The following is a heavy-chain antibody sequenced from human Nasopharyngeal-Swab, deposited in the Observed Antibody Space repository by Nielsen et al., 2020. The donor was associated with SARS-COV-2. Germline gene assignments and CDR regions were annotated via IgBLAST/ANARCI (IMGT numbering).Heavy chain of an antibody. V-gene: IGHV1-8*01. Sequence: WVRQAPGQGLEWMGWMNPNSGNTGYAQKFQGRVTMTRNTSISTAHMELSSLRSEDTAVYYCARTCSSSSPYYYYGMDVWGQGTTVTVSS. J-gene: IGHJ6*02. CDR3: ARTCSSSSPYYYYGMDV. CDR2: MNPNSGNT. D-gene: IGHD6-6*01.